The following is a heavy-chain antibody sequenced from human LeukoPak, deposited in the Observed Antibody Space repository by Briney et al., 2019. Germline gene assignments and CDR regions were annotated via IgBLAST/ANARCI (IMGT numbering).Heavy chain of an antibody. V-gene: IGHV4-39*01. CDR3: ARRSDFWGGYTSDY. CDR1: GGSISSSSYY. D-gene: IGHD3-3*01. CDR2: IYYSGST. Sequence: PSETLSLTCTVSGGSISSSSYYWGWIRQPPGKGLEWIGSIYYSGSTYYNPSLKSRVTISVDTSKNQFSLKLSSVTAADTAVYYCARRSDFWGGYTSDYWGQGTLVTVSS. J-gene: IGHJ4*02.